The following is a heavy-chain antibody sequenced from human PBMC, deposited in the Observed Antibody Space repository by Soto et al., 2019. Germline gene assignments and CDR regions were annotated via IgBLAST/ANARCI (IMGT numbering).Heavy chain of an antibody. Sequence: GGSLRVSCAASGFTFSSYSMNWVRQAPGKGLEWVSYISSSSSTIYYADSVKGRFTISRDNAKNSLYLQMNSLRDEDTAVYYCAGVPGSSSGSYLRYYWGQGTMVTVAS. CDR1: GFTFSSYS. V-gene: IGHV3-48*02. CDR3: AGVPGSSSGSYLRYY. CDR2: ISSSSSTI. J-gene: IGHJ4*02. D-gene: IGHD3-10*01.